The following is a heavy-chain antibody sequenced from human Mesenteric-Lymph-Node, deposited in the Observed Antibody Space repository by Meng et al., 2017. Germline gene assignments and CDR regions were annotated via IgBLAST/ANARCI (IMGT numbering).Heavy chain of an antibody. J-gene: IGHJ4*02. Sequence: QGQLVGSGGGVVQPGRSLRLSCAASGFTFSSYAMHWVRQAPGKGLEWVAVISYDGSNKYYADSVKGRFTISRDNSKNTLYLQMNSLRAEDTAVYYSGVATGWGQGTLVTVSS. D-gene: IGHD5-12*01. CDR2: ISYDGSNK. CDR3: GVATG. CDR1: GFTFSSYA. V-gene: IGHV3-30*04.